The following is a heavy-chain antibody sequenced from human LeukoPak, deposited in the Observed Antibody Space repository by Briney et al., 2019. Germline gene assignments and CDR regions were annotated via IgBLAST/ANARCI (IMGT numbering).Heavy chain of an antibody. Sequence: GGSLRLSCAASGFTFSSYSMNWVRQAQGKGLEWVSSISSSSSYIYYADSVKCRFTISRDNAKNSLYLQMNSLRAEDTAVYYCARDGGDSSGYFFDYWGQGTLVTVSS. CDR2: ISSSSSYI. J-gene: IGHJ4*02. D-gene: IGHD3-22*01. CDR1: GFTFSSYS. CDR3: ARDGGDSSGYFFDY. V-gene: IGHV3-21*01.